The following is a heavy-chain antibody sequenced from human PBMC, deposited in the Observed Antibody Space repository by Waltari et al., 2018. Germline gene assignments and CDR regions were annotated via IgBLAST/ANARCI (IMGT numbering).Heavy chain of an antibody. CDR1: GFTFSSYA. D-gene: IGHD6-13*01. V-gene: IGHV3-30-3*01. CDR2: ISYDGSNK. J-gene: IGHJ4*02. Sequence: QVQLVESGGGVVQPGRSLRLSCAASGFTFSSYAMHWVRQAPGKGLEWVAVISYDGSNKYYADSVKGRFTISRDNSKNTLYLQMNSLRAEDTAVYYCARVRSLDSSPIGCFDYWGQGTLVTVSS. CDR3: ARVRSLDSSPIGCFDY.